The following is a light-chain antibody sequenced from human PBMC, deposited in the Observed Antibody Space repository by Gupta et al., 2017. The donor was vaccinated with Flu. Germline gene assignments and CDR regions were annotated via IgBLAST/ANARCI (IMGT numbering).Light chain of an antibody. CDR2: EVS. V-gene: IGLV2-14*01. Sequence: QSALTQPVSVSGSLGQSITISCTGATSDIGSYNYVSWYQQYRGTAPKLLISEVSNRPSGVSTRFSGSKSGNTAYLNISGLQAEDEADYYSNSYSASSSPYVFGTGTKVTVL. CDR1: TSDIGSYNY. J-gene: IGLJ1*01. CDR3: NSYSASSSPYV.